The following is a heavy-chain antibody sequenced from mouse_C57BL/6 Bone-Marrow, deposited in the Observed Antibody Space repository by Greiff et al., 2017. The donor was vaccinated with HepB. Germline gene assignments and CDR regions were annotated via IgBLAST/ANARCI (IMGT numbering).Heavy chain of an antibody. V-gene: IGHV1-39*01. CDR3: ARHYGSSSYWYFDV. CDR1: GYSFTDYN. J-gene: IGHJ1*03. Sequence: VQLQQSGPELVKPGASVKISCKASGYSFTDYNMNWVKQSNGKSLEWIGVINPNYGTTSYNQKLKGKATLTVDQSSSTAYMQLNSLTSEDSAVYYCARHYGSSSYWYFDVWGTGTTVTVSS. CDR2: INPNYGTT. D-gene: IGHD1-1*01.